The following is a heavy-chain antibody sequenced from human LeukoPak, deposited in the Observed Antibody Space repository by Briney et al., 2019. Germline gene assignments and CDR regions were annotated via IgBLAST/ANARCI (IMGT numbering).Heavy chain of an antibody. J-gene: IGHJ4*02. CDR1: GFTFSSYA. CDR2: ISYDENSK. CDR3: ARDGRGWFGRLEYGLLIDY. V-gene: IGHV3-30-3*01. D-gene: IGHD3-10*01. Sequence: GGSLRLSCVASGFTFSSYAMHWVRQAPGKGLEWVAVISYDENSKSYGDSVKGRFTISRDNSKNTLYLQMNSLRDEDTALYYCARDGRGWFGRLEYGLLIDYWGQGTLVTVSS.